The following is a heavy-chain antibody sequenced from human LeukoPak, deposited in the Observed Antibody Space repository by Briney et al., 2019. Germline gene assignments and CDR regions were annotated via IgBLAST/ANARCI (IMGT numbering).Heavy chain of an antibody. D-gene: IGHD6-13*01. J-gene: IGHJ4*02. CDR2: IYYSGNT. V-gene: IGHV4-39*01. CDR1: GGSISSSSYY. CDR3: ARRDSSSWYHFDY. Sequence: SETLSLTCTVSGGSISSSSYYWGWIRQPPGKGLEWIGSIYYSGNTYYNPSLKSRVTISVDTSKNQFSLKLNSVTAADTAVYDCARRDSSSWYHFDYWGQGTLVTVSS.